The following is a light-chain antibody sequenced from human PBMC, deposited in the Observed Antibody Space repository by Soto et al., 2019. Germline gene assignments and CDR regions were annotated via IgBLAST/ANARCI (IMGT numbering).Light chain of an antibody. Sequence: QSVLTQPPSVSGAPGQRVTISCTRSSSNIGAGFDVHWYQHLPGTAPKLLIYGNSNRPSGVPDRFSGSKSGTSASLAITGLQAEDEADYYCQSDESDSTIFGGGTKLTVL. J-gene: IGLJ2*01. CDR2: GNS. CDR1: SSNIGAGFD. CDR3: QSDESDSTI. V-gene: IGLV1-40*01.